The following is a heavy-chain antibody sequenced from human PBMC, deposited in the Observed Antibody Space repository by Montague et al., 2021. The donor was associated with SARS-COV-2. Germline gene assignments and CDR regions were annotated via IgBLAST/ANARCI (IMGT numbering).Heavy chain of an antibody. D-gene: IGHD4-23*01. CDR1: GGSISSGGYY. Sequence: TLSLTCTVSGGSISSGGYYWSWIRQHPGKGLEWIGYIYYSGSTYYNPSLKSRVTVSVDKSKNQFSLKLSSVTAADTAVYYCASTYGGNLGYYYYYMDVWGKGTTVTVSS. J-gene: IGHJ6*03. CDR2: IYYSGST. CDR3: ASTYGGNLGYYYYYMDV. V-gene: IGHV4-31*03.